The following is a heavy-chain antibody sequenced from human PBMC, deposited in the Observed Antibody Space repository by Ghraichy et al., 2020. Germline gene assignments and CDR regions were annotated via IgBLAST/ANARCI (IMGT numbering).Heavy chain of an antibody. V-gene: IGHV1-3*01. CDR3: ARDRIRYSSGPGPAVDAFDI. Sequence: ASVKVSCKASGYTFTSYAMHWVRQAPGQRLEWMGWINAGNGNTKYSQKFQGRVTITRDTSASTAYMELSSLRSEDTAVYYCARDRIRYSSGPGPAVDAFDIWGQGTMVTVSS. J-gene: IGHJ3*02. D-gene: IGHD6-19*01. CDR1: GYTFTSYA. CDR2: INAGNGNT.